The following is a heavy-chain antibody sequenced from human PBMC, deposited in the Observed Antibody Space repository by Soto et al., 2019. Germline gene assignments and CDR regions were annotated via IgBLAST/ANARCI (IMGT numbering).Heavy chain of an antibody. V-gene: IGHV1-69*13. J-gene: IGHJ6*02. CDR2: IIPIFGTA. Sequence: GASVKVSCKASGYTFTSYAMHWVRQAPGQRLEWMGGIIPIFGTANYAQKFQGRVTITADESTSTAYMELSSLRSEDTAVYYCHVAYCGGDCSAGGLYYYYGMDVWGQGTTVTVSS. D-gene: IGHD2-21*02. CDR3: HVAYCGGDCSAGGLYYYYGMDV. CDR1: GYTFTSYA.